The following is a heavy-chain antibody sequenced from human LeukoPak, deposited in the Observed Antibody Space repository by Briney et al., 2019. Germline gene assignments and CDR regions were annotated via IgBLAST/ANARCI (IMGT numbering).Heavy chain of an antibody. D-gene: IGHD5-18*01. Sequence: GPSVKVSCKASGYTFTRYYIHWVRQAPGQGLGWMGIINPSGGSTTYTQKFQGRVTVPGDTTTSTVYMELSSLRSEDTAVYYGARRPYRYFDYWGQGTLVTVSS. J-gene: IGHJ4*02. CDR3: ARRPYRYFDY. V-gene: IGHV1-46*01. CDR2: INPSGGST. CDR1: GYTFTRYY.